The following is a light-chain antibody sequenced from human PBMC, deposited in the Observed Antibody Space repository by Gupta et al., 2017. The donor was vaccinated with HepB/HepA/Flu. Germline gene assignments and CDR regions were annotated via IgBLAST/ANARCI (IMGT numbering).Light chain of an antibody. CDR1: QGISNY. CDR2: AAS. J-gene: IGKJ1*01. Sequence: DIQMTQSPSSLSASVGDRVTITCRASQGISNYLAWYQQKPGKVPKLLIYAASTSQSGVPSRFSGSASGTXFTLTIXILPPEDVATYYCQKDNNAPWTFGXGTKVEIK. CDR3: QKDNNAPWT. V-gene: IGKV1-27*01.